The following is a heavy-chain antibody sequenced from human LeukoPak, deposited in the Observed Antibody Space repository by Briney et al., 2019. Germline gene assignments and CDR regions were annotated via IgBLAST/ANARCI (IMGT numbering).Heavy chain of an antibody. CDR1: GYIFTNYW. J-gene: IGHJ4*02. Sequence: GESRVISCKGSGYIFTNYWISWVRQLPGKGLEWMGRIDPSESYTNYSPSFQGHVTISTDKSISTAYLQWSSLKASDTAMYYCARDDSSGYDYWGQGTLVTDCS. CDR2: IDPSESYT. D-gene: IGHD3-22*01. V-gene: IGHV5-10-1*01. CDR3: ARDDSSGYDY.